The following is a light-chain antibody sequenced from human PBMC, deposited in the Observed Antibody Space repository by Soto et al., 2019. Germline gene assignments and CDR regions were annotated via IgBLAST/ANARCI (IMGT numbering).Light chain of an antibody. CDR1: QSVSNN. CDR3: QQYIRWPYT. CDR2: GAS. V-gene: IGKV3-15*01. Sequence: EIVMTQSPATMSVSPGERDTLSCRASQSVSNNLAWYQQKPGQAPRLLIYGASTRAIGIPARFSGSRSGTEFTLTISSLQSEDFAVYYCQQYIRWPYTFGQGTKLEIK. J-gene: IGKJ2*01.